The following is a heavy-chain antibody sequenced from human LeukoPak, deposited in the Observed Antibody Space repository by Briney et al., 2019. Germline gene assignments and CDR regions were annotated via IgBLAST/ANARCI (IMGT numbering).Heavy chain of an antibody. D-gene: IGHD2-15*01. V-gene: IGHV1-2*02. Sequence: ASVQVSCKASGYTFTGYYMHWVRQAPGQGLEWMGWINPNSGGTNYAQKFQGRVTMTRDTSISTAYMELSRLRSDDTAVYYCARVGYCSGGSCYFPYWGQGTLVTASS. J-gene: IGHJ4*02. CDR2: INPNSGGT. CDR1: GYTFTGYY. CDR3: ARVGYCSGGSCYFPY.